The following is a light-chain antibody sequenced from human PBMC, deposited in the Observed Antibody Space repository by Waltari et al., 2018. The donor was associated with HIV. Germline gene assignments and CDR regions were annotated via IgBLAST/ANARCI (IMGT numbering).Light chain of an antibody. CDR2: EVS. Sequence: QSALTQPASVSGSPGQSITISCTGTTSYVGPYNFVSWYQQYPGKAPKLLISEVSNRPSGVSNRFSGSKSANTASLSISGLQAEDEADYYCSSYTSSSTLVVFGGGTKLTVL. CDR3: SSYTSSSTLVV. CDR1: TSYVGPYNF. J-gene: IGLJ2*01. V-gene: IGLV2-14*01.